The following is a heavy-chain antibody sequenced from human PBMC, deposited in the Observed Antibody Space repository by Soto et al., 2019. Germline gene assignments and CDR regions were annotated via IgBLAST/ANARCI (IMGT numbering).Heavy chain of an antibody. D-gene: IGHD3-10*01. Sequence: PSETLSLTCTVSGGSISSPRYYWSWIRQPPGKGLEWIGYIYYSGSTNCNPSLKRRVTISVDTSKNQFSLKLSSVTAADTAVYYCASTLPKITMVRGVIITDYYYYGMDVWGQGTTVTVSS. J-gene: IGHJ6*02. V-gene: IGHV4-61*01. CDR3: ASTLPKITMVRGVIITDYYYYGMDV. CDR1: GGSISSPRYY. CDR2: IYYSGST.